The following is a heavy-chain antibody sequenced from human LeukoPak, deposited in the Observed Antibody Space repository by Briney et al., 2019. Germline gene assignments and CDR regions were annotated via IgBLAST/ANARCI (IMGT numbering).Heavy chain of an antibody. CDR1: GGTYSSYA. CDR2: IIPIFGTA. D-gene: IGHD4-23*01. Sequence: GASVKVSCKASGGTYSSYAISWVRQAPGQGLEWMGGIIPIFGTANYAQKFQGRVTITTDESTSTAYMELSSLRSEDTAVYYCASQGYRSGNSVWFDPWGQGTLVTVSS. V-gene: IGHV1-69*05. CDR3: ASQGYRSGNSVWFDP. J-gene: IGHJ5*02.